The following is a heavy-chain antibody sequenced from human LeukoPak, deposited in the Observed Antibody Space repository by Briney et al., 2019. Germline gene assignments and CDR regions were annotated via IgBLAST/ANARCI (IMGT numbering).Heavy chain of an antibody. J-gene: IGHJ6*03. CDR3: AQAMVRGRNYYYYYMDV. CDR1: GGTFSSYA. V-gene: IGHV1-69*13. Sequence: ASVKVSCKASGGTFSSYAISWVRQAPGQGLEWMGGIIPIFGTANYAQKFQGRVTITADESTSTAYMELSSLRPEDTAVYYCAQAMVRGRNYYYYYMDVWGKGTTVTISS. CDR2: IIPIFGTA. D-gene: IGHD3-10*01.